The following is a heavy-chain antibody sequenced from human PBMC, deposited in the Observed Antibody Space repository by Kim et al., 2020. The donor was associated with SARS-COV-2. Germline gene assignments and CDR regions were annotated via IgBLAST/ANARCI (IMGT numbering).Heavy chain of an antibody. CDR3: ARDNPPSLAMVQVSEVYYGMDV. Sequence: GGSLRLSCAASGFTFSSYAMHWVRQAPGKGLEWVAVISYDGSNKYYVDSVKGRFTISRDNSKNTLYLQMNSLRAEDTAVYYCARDNPPSLAMVQVSEVYYGMDVWGQGTTVTVSS. D-gene: IGHD5-18*01. CDR1: GFTFSSYA. V-gene: IGHV3-30*04. J-gene: IGHJ6*02. CDR2: ISYDGSNK.